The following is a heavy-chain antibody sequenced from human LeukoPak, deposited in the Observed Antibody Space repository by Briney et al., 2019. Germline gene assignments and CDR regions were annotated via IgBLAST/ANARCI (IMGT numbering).Heavy chain of an antibody. CDR1: GFTFDDYA. J-gene: IGHJ4*02. Sequence: GRSLRLSCAASGFTFDDYAMHWVRQAPGKGLEWVSGISWNSGSIGYADSVKGRFTISRDNAKNSLYLQMNSLRAEDTALYYCAKDKSYLRKAIDYWGQRTLVTVSS. CDR2: ISWNSGSI. D-gene: IGHD2/OR15-2a*01. V-gene: IGHV3-9*01. CDR3: AKDKSYLRKAIDY.